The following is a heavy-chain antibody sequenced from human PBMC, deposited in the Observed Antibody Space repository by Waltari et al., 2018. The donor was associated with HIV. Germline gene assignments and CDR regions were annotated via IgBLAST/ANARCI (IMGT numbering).Heavy chain of an antibody. J-gene: IGHJ5*02. D-gene: IGHD3-3*01. CDR2: IIPIFGTA. CDR1: GGTFSSYA. CDR3: ARAPGITIFGVSWFDP. Sequence: QVQLVQSGAEVKKPGSSVKVSCKASGGTFSSYAISWVRQAPGQGLEWMGGIIPIFGTANDAQKFQGRVTITADESTNTAYMELSSPRSEDTAVYYCARAPGITIFGVSWFDPWGQGTLVTVSS. V-gene: IGHV1-69*12.